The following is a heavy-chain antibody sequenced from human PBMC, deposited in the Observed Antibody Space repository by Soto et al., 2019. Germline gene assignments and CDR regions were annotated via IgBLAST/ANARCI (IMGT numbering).Heavy chain of an antibody. CDR2: ISGSGGST. CDR3: AKDRDCSGGSCYYNY. J-gene: IGHJ4*02. Sequence: PGGSLRLSCAASGFTFSSYAMSWVRQAPGKGLEWVSAISGSGGSTYYADSVKGRFTISRDNSKNTLYLQMNSLRDEDTAVYYCAKDRDCSGGSCYYNYWGLGTLVTVSS. V-gene: IGHV3-23*01. D-gene: IGHD2-15*01. CDR1: GFTFSSYA.